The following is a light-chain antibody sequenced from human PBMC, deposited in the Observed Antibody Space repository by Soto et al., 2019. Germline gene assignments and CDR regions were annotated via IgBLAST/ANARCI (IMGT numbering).Light chain of an antibody. CDR2: LNADGSH. CDR1: SGHSSYD. V-gene: IGLV4-69*01. Sequence: QPVLTQSPSASASLGASVKLTCTLSSGHSSYDIAWHQQQPEKGPRYLMKLNADGSHRKGDGIPDRFSGSSSGAERYLTISSLQSEDEADYYCQTWGTGVVFGGGTKVTVL. J-gene: IGLJ2*01. CDR3: QTWGTGVV.